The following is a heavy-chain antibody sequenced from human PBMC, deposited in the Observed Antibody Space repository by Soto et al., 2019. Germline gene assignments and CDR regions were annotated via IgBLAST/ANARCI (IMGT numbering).Heavy chain of an antibody. CDR3: AISNYYDSSGPWGMDV. CDR1: GFTFSSYA. J-gene: IGHJ6*02. Sequence: PGGSLRLSXAASGFTFSSYAMSWVRQAPGKGLEWVSAISGSGGSTYYADSVKGRFTISRDNSKNTLYLQMNSLRAEDTAVYYCAISNYYDSSGPWGMDVWGQGTTVTVSS. D-gene: IGHD3-22*01. V-gene: IGHV3-23*01. CDR2: ISGSGGST.